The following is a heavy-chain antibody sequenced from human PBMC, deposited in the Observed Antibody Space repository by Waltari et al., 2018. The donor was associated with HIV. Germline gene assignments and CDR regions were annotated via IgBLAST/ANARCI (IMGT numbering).Heavy chain of an antibody. CDR1: GGSISSSSFF. V-gene: IGHV4-39*01. D-gene: IGHD1-26*01. J-gene: IGHJ4*02. CDR2: VYHTGNT. CDR3: ARQPSAWDI. Sequence: QLQESGPGLVKPSETLSLTCTVSGGSISSSSFFWGWIRQAPGKGLEWIGSVYHTGNTFYNPSLKSRVSMFIDRATNQFSLRLTSVTAADTGIYYRARQPSAWDIWGQGMLVSVSS.